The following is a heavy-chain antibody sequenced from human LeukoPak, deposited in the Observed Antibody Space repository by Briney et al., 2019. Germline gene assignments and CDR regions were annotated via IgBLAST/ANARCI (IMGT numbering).Heavy chain of an antibody. Sequence: SETLSLTCAVYGGSFSGYYWSWIRQPPGKGLEWIGQINHSGSTNYNPSPMSRVTISLDTSKNQFSLKLSSVTADDTAVYYCARGGFGTPDPIDYWGQGTLVTVSS. D-gene: IGHD3-10*01. V-gene: IGHV4-34*01. CDR3: ARGGFGTPDPIDY. CDR2: INHSGST. J-gene: IGHJ4*02. CDR1: GGSFSGYY.